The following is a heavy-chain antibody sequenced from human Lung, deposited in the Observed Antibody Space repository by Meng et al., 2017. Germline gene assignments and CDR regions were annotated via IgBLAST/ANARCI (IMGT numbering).Heavy chain of an antibody. J-gene: IGHJ4*02. CDR2: ISGLNVNT. CDR3: ARSPYSSGWPNFDS. D-gene: IGHD6-19*01. Sequence: QVHLVQSGAEVREPGASVKVSCKASGYPFTNYGISWVRQAPGQGLEWMGWISGLNVNTNYAQKFQGRVTMTTDTSTSTTYMELRSLRSDDTGVYYCARSPYSSGWPNFDSWGQGTLVTVSS. V-gene: IGHV1-18*01. CDR1: GYPFTNYG.